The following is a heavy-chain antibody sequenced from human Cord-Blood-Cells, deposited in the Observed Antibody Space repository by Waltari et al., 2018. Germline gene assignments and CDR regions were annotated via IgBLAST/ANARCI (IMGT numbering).Heavy chain of an antibody. D-gene: IGHD1-20*01. CDR2: IYPGDSDT. Sequence: EVQLLQSGAEVEKSGESLKISCKGSGYSFTSYWIGWVRQMSGKGLEWMGIIYPGDSDTRYSPSFQGQVTISADKSISTAYLQWSSLKASDTAMYYCARPNWNDYYYYGMDVWGQGTTVTVSS. J-gene: IGHJ6*02. V-gene: IGHV5-51*01. CDR3: ARPNWNDYYYYGMDV. CDR1: GYSFTSYW.